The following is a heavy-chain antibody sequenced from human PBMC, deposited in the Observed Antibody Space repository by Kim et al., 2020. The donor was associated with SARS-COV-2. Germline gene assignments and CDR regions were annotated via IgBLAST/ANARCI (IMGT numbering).Heavy chain of an antibody. CDR3: ERGVPYAVDV. V-gene: IGHV1-2*06. CDR1: GYTFTDYF. D-gene: IGHD1-1*01. CDR2: INPNGGGT. J-gene: IGHJ6*02. Sequence: ASVKVSCKASGYTFTDYFVHWVRQAPGLELEWMGRINPNGGGTTYAQKFQGRVTMTRDTSISTVYMELNSLGSDDTAVYYCERGVPYAVDVWGQGTTVTVSS.